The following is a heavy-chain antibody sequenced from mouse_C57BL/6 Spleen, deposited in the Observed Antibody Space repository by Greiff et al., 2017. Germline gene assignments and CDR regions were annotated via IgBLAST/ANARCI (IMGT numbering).Heavy chain of an antibody. Sequence: EVMLVESGPGLAKPSQTLSLTCSFTGYSITSDYWNLIRKFPGTKLEYMGYIHYSGSTYYNPSLKSRISITRDTSKIQYYLQWNSVTTEDTGTGYSARGVDYSLDYWGQGTTVTVSS. CDR1: GYSITSDY. CDR2: IHYSGST. CDR3: ARGVDYSLDY. J-gene: IGHJ4*01. V-gene: IGHV3-8*01. D-gene: IGHD1-3*01.